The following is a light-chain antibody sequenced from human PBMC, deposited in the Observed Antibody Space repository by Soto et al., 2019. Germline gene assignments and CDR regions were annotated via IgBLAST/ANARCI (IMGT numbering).Light chain of an antibody. J-gene: IGKJ4*01. CDR2: GAS. CDR3: QQYGSS. Sequence: EIVMTQSPGTLSLSPGERATLSCRASQSVSSRLAWYQQKPGQAPRLLISGASSRATGIPDRFSGSGSGTDFTLTISRLEPEDFAVYYCQQYGSSFGGGTKVDIK. V-gene: IGKV3-20*01. CDR1: QSVSSR.